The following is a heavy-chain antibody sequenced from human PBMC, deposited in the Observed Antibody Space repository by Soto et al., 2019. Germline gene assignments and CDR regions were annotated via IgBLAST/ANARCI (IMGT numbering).Heavy chain of an antibody. CDR2: INHGGST. J-gene: IGHJ5*02. D-gene: IGHD5-12*01. CDR1: GESFIGYY. Sequence: SETLSLTCAVYGESFIGYYWTCIRQSPGKGLEWIGEINHGGSTNYNPSLKSRVTISIDTSKNQFSLKLTSVTAADTSVYYCARTDIVTTNWFDPWGQGTMVTVSS. CDR3: ARTDIVTTNWFDP. V-gene: IGHV4-34*01.